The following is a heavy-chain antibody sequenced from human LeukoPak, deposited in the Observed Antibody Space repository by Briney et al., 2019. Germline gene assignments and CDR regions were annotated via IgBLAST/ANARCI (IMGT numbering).Heavy chain of an antibody. CDR2: IYYSGST. V-gene: IGHV4-59*08. J-gene: IGHJ6*03. CDR1: GGSISSYY. D-gene: IGHD2-15*01. Sequence: SEALSLTCTVSGGSISSYYWSWIRQPPGKGLEWIGYIYYSGSTNYNPSLKSRVTISVDTSKNQFSLKLSSVTAADTAVYYCARHGPKQVVHYYYYYMDVWGKGTTVTVSS. CDR3: ARHGPKQVVHYYYYYMDV.